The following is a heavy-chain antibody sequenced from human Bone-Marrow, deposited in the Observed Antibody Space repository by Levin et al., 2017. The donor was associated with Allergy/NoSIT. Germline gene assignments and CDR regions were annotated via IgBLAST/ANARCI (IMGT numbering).Heavy chain of an antibody. CDR3: AREPVSGNYYHFYHYYLDV. Sequence: SETLSLTCAVSGDSLSSGSYFWNWIRQPAGRGLEWIGRIYFRGDTNYNPSLKSRLTMSVDTSKNQFSLILSSVTAADTAVYYCAREPVSGNYYHFYHYYLDVWGKGTMVTVSS. J-gene: IGHJ6*03. CDR1: GDSLSSGSYF. V-gene: IGHV4-61*02. CDR2: IYFRGDT. D-gene: IGHD3-10*01.